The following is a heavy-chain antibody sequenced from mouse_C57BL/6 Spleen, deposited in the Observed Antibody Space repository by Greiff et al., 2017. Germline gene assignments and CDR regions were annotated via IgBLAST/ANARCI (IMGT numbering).Heavy chain of an antibody. CDR1: GFTFSDAW. J-gene: IGHJ4*01. CDR2: IRNKANNHAT. D-gene: IGHD2-3*01. V-gene: IGHV6-6*01. CDR3: TFYEPQPMDD. Sequence: EVKLVESGGGLVQPGGSMKLSCAASGFTFSDAWMDWVRQSPEKGLEWVADIRNKANNHATYYAESVKGRLTISREDSKSIVYLQMNSLIAEDTCIYYCTFYEPQPMDDWGQGTSVTVSS.